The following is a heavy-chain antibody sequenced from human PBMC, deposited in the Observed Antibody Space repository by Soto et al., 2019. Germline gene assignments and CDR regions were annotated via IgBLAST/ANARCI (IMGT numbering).Heavy chain of an antibody. J-gene: IGHJ4*02. CDR2: INAGNGNT. D-gene: IGHD3-22*01. V-gene: IGHV1-3*01. CDR3: AKVIIVVPSFDY. CDR1: GYTFTSYA. Sequence: ASVKVSCKASGYTFTSYAMHWVRQAPGQRLEWMGWINAGNGNTKYSQKFQGRVTITRDTSASTAYMELSSLRSEDTAVYYCAKVIIVVPSFDYWGQGTLVTVSS.